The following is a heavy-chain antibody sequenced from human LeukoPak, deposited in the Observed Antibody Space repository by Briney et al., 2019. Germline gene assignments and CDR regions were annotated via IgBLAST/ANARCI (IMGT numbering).Heavy chain of an antibody. CDR2: IHYSGST. CDR3: TRARWGYAFDI. V-gene: IGHV4-59*01. CDR1: GGSISTYY. D-gene: IGHD3-16*01. J-gene: IGHJ3*02. Sequence: SETLSLTCTVSGGSISTYYLTWIRQPPGKALEWIGYIHYSGSTFYNPSLKSRVSMSVDRSNNQFSLRLTSVTPADTAVYYCTRARWGYAFDIWGQGTMVTVSS.